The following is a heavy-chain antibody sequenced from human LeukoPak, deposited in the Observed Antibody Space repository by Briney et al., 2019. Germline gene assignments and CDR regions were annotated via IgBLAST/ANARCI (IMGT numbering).Heavy chain of an antibody. Sequence: SSETLSLTCAVSGYSISSGYYWGWIRQPPVKGLEWIGSIYDGGNPYYNPSLKSRVTISVDRSKNQFSLNLNSVTAADTAVYYCAREDGDYVKDCWGQGTLVTVSS. CDR1: GYSISSGYY. CDR3: AREDGDYVKDC. D-gene: IGHD4-17*01. CDR2: IYDGGNP. J-gene: IGHJ4*02. V-gene: IGHV4-38-2*02.